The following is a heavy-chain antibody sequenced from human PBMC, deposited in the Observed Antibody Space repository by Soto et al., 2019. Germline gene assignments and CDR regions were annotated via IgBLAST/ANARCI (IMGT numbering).Heavy chain of an antibody. J-gene: IGHJ4*02. D-gene: IGHD5-18*01. CDR2: ISWNSGSI. Sequence: EVQLVESGGGLVQPGRSLRLSCAASGFTFDDYAMHWVRQAPGKGLEWVSGISWNSGSIGYADSVKGRFTISRDNAKNSLYLQMNSLRAEDTALYYCAKDVDHVDTASYFDYWGQGTLVTVSS. CDR1: GFTFDDYA. CDR3: AKDVDHVDTASYFDY. V-gene: IGHV3-9*01.